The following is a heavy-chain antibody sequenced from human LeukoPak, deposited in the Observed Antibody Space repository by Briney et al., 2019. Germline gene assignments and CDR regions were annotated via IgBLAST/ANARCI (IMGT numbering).Heavy chain of an antibody. CDR3: ARHTYYYDSSGSPGGDY. CDR1: GYSFTSYW. J-gene: IGHJ4*02. V-gene: IGHV5-51*01. CDR2: IYPGDSDT. D-gene: IGHD3-22*01. Sequence: GESLKISGKGSGYSFTSYWIGWVRQMPGKGLEWMGIIYPGDSDTRYSPSFQGQVTISADKSISTAYLQWSSLKASDTAMYYCARHTYYYDSSGSPGGDYWGQGTLVTVSS.